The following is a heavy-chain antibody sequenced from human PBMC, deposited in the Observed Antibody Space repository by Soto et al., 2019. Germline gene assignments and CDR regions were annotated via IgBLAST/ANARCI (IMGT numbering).Heavy chain of an antibody. CDR2: VSAHNGYT. Sequence: QVQLVQSGPDVKKPGASVKVSCNSSGFTFTSYGFSWVRQAPGEGLEWMGWVSAHNGYTTYAQKFLGRVTMTTDPSTNAVYMELRSLTSYDPAVYYCAGAGSSAAVALCDSWGQGTLITVSS. J-gene: IGHJ4*02. CDR3: AGAGSSAAVALCDS. V-gene: IGHV1-18*01. D-gene: IGHD6-19*01. CDR1: GFTFTSYG.